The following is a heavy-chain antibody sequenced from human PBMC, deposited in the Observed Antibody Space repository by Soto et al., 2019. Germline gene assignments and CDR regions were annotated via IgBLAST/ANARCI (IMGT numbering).Heavy chain of an antibody. CDR3: ARDRYYDSSGYYYYYYGMDV. J-gene: IGHJ6*02. Sequence: QVQLVQSGAEVKKPGSSVKVSCKASGGTFSSYAISWVRQAPGQGLEWMGGIIPIFGTANYAQKFQGRVTITADNSTSTAYMELSSLRSEDTAVYYCARDRYYDSSGYYYYYYGMDVWGQGTTVTVSS. CDR1: GGTFSSYA. V-gene: IGHV1-69*06. D-gene: IGHD3-22*01. CDR2: IIPIFGTA.